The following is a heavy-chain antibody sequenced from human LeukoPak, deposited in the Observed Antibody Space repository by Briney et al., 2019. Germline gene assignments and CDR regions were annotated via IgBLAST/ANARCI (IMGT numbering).Heavy chain of an antibody. CDR2: INSDGSST. D-gene: IGHD5-18*01. V-gene: IGHV3-74*01. CDR3: ARDDAGYSYDPRGWFDP. J-gene: IGHJ5*02. Sequence: GGSLRLSCAASGFTFSSHWMHWVRQAPGKGLVWVSRINSDGSSTSYADSVKGRFAISRDNAKNTLYLQTNSLRAEDTAVYYCARDDAGYSYDPRGWFDPWGQGTLVTVSS. CDR1: GFTFSSHW.